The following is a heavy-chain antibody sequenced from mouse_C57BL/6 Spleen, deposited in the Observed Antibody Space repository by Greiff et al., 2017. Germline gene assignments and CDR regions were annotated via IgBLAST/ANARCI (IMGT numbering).Heavy chain of an antibody. J-gene: IGHJ2*01. D-gene: IGHD4-1*01. CDR2: INPNNGGT. CDR3: ARSGWDLDY. CDR1: GYTFTDYN. Sequence: DVQLQESGPELVKPGASVKMSCKASGYTFTDYNMHWVKQSHGKSLEWIGYINPNNGGTSYNQKFKGKATLTVNKSSSTAYMELRSLTSEDSAVYYCARSGWDLDYWGQGTTLTVSS. V-gene: IGHV1-22*01.